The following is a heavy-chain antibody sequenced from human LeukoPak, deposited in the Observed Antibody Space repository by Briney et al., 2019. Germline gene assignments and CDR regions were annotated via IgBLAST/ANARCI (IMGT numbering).Heavy chain of an antibody. CDR2: IRSKANSYAT. V-gene: IGHV3-73*01. CDR1: GFTFSGSA. Sequence: GGSLRLSCAASGFTFSGSAMHWVRQASGKGLEWVGRIRSKANSYATAYAASVKGRFTISRDNSKNTLYLQMNSLRAEDTAVYYCARDRISYYYDSSGYYFYHWGQGTLVTVSS. J-gene: IGHJ4*02. CDR3: ARDRISYYYDSSGYYFYH. D-gene: IGHD3-22*01.